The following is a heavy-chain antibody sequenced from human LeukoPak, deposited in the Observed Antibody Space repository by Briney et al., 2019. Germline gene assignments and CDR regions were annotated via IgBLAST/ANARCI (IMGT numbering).Heavy chain of an antibody. CDR2: IFPSGGEI. J-gene: IGHJ4*02. V-gene: IGHV3-23*01. D-gene: IGHD3-10*01. CDR1: GFTFSTFA. Sequence: GGSLRLSCAASGFTFSTFAMIWVRQPPGKGLEWVSSIFPSGGEIHYADSVRGRFTISRDNSKSTLSLQMNSLRAEDTAVYYCAKVKWFGELDYWGQGTLVTVSS. CDR3: AKVKWFGELDY.